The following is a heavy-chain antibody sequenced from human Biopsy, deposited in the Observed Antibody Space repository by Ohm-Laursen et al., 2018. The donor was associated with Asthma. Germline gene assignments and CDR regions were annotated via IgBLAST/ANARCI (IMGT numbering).Heavy chain of an antibody. CDR3: VRDKVVVVPGSKGPTDWFDP. D-gene: IGHD2-15*01. J-gene: IGHJ5*02. CDR1: GGMFGNYA. CDR2: ISGYNGDT. V-gene: IGHV1-18*04. Sequence: GASVKVSCNASGGMFGNYAISWVRQAPGQGLEWMGWISGYNGDTKFAQNVKGRLSLTTDTSTSTAYMELRSLTSDDTAVYYYVRDKVVVVPGSKGPTDWFDPWGQGTLVTVSS.